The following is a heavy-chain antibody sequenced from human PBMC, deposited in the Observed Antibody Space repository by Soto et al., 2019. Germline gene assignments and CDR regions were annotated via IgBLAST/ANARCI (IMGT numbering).Heavy chain of an antibody. D-gene: IGHD4-17*01. Sequence: QITLKESGPPLVKPTQTLTLTCTFSGFSLTTNGVGVGWIRQPPGKALEWLALIFWDDDKRYSPSLKSRLTITKATSNHPVVLTLAHLDPVDKAPYYCAHTRSRHLPVTYFDYWGQGTLVSVSS. V-gene: IGHV2-5*02. CDR3: AHTRSRHLPVTYFDY. CDR2: IFWDDDK. J-gene: IGHJ4*02. CDR1: GFSLTTNGVG.